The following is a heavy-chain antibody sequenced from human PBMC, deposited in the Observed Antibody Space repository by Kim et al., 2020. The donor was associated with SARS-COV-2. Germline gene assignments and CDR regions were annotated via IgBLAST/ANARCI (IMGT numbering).Heavy chain of an antibody. V-gene: IGHV3-23*01. CDR1: GFTFSNYV. Sequence: GGSLRLSCAASGFTFSNYVMNWVRQAPGKGLEWVSSISESGGSTYYADSVKGRFTISRDNSKNTLYLQLSSLRGEDTAVYFCAQAPPHSSLSVARLDFWGQGTLVTVSS. CDR2: ISESGGST. D-gene: IGHD3-22*01. CDR3: AQAPPHSSLSVARLDF. J-gene: IGHJ4*02.